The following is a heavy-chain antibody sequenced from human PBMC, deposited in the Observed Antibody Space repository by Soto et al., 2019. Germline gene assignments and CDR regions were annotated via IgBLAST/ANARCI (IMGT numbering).Heavy chain of an antibody. CDR2: IYYSGST. D-gene: IGHD2-21*01. CDR1: GGSISSGGYY. Sequence: QVQLQESGPGLVKPSQTPSLTCTVSGGSISSGGYYWSWIRQHPGKGLEWIGYIYYSGSTYYNPSLKSRVTISVDTSKNQFSLKLSSVTAADTAVYYCARASGGLPYSVSYYYYGMDVWGQGTTVTVSS. CDR3: ARASGGLPYSVSYYYYGMDV. V-gene: IGHV4-31*03. J-gene: IGHJ6*02.